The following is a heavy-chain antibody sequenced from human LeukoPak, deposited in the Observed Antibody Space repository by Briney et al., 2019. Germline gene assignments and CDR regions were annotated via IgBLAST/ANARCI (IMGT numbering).Heavy chain of an antibody. CDR3: AREWFGEFYYFDY. CDR1: GYTFTSYG. V-gene: IGHV1-18*04. D-gene: IGHD3-10*01. Sequence: GASVKVSCKASGYTFTSYGISWVRQAPGQGREWMGWISGYNGNTNYAQTLQGRVTMTTDTSTSTDYMELRRLRSDDTAVYYCAREWFGEFYYFDYWGQGTLVTVSS. J-gene: IGHJ4*02. CDR2: ISGYNGNT.